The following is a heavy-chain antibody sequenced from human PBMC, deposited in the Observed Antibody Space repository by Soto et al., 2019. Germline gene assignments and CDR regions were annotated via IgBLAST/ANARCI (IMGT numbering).Heavy chain of an antibody. D-gene: IGHD3-16*01. V-gene: IGHV3-23*01. CDR3: AKDRRAGGNSAFYFDF. CDR2: ISATGGGT. Sequence: GGPLRLSCSASGFKFSNYAMSWVRQAPGKGLEWVSLISATGGGTYYADSVKGRFTISRDNSHNTLYLQVHSLTAEDTAVYYCAKDRRAGGNSAFYFDFWGQGAQVTVSS. J-gene: IGHJ4*02. CDR1: GFKFSNYA.